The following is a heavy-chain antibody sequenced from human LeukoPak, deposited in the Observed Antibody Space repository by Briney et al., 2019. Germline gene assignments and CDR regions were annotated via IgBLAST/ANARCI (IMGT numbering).Heavy chain of an antibody. CDR2: ISYDGSNK. D-gene: IGHD3-16*01. CDR1: GFTFSSYA. J-gene: IGHJ4*02. V-gene: IGHV3-30-3*01. CDR3: ARVLYHPGGYFDY. Sequence: GGSLRLSCAASGFTFSSYAMHWVRQAPGKGLEWVAVISYDGSNKYYADSVKGRFTISRDNSKNTLYLQMNSLRAEDTAVYYCARVLYHPGGYFDYWGQGTLVTVSS.